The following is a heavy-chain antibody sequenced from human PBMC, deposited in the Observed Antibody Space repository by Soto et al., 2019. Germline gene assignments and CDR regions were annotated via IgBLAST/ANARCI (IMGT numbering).Heavy chain of an antibody. Sequence: QVQLVESGGGLVKPGGSLRLSCAASGFTFSDYYMSWIRQAPGKGLEWVSYISSSGSTIYYVDSVKGRFTISRDNAKNSLYLQMNSLRDEDTAVYYCARGMARYCSSSSCSPFDYWGQGTLVTVSS. CDR2: ISSSGSTI. V-gene: IGHV3-11*01. CDR1: GFTFSDYY. D-gene: IGHD2-2*01. CDR3: ARGMARYCSSSSCSPFDY. J-gene: IGHJ4*02.